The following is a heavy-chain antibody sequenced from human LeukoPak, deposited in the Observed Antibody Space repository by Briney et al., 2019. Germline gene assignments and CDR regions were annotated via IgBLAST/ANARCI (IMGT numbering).Heavy chain of an antibody. CDR1: GFTFSSYG. J-gene: IGHJ4*02. V-gene: IGHV3-30*18. Sequence: GRSLRLSCAASGFTFSSYGMHWVRQAPGKGLEWVAVISYDGSNKYYTDSVKGRFTIPRDNSKNTLYLQVNSLRAEDTAVYYCAKDSWNYFLGGSRPSHFDYWGQGTLVTVSS. CDR3: AKDSWNYFLGGSRPSHFDY. CDR2: ISYDGSNK. D-gene: IGHD1-7*01.